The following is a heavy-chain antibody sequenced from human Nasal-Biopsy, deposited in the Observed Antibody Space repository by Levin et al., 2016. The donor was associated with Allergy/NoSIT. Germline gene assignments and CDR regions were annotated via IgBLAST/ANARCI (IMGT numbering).Heavy chain of an antibody. V-gene: IGHV2-5*01. CDR2: SEWNGVK. CDR3: ARRMSFGGVVGFDA. J-gene: IGHJ4*02. CDR1: GFSLRTTSVS. D-gene: IGHD3-16*02. Sequence: SGPTLVKPTQTLTLTCTFSGFSLRTTSVSVGWFRQPPGRALEWLALSEWNGVKRYSASMKDRITVTKDTSKNRMVLTMTTVDPGDTATYYCARRMSFGGVVGFDAWGQGTPVTVSS.